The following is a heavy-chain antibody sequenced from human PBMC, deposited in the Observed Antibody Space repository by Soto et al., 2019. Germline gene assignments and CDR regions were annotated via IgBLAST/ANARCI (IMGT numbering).Heavy chain of an antibody. CDR2: ISAYNGNT. CDR1: GYTFTSYG. J-gene: IGHJ6*02. Sequence: ASVQVSCKASGYTFTSYGISWVRQAPGQGLEWMGWISAYNGNTNYAQKLQGRVTMTTDTSTSTAYMELRSLRSDDTAVYYCARDTYXDFWSGYYRDYYYGMDVWGQGTTVTVSS. V-gene: IGHV1-18*04. CDR3: ARDTYXDFWSGYYRDYYYGMDV. D-gene: IGHD3-3*01.